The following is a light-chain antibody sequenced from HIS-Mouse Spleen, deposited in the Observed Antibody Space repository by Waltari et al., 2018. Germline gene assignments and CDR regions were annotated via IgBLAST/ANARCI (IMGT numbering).Light chain of an antibody. V-gene: IGKV3-11*01. Sequence: EIVLTQSPATLSLSPGERATLSCRASQSVSSYLAWYQQKPGQAPRLLIYDASNRATGITARFGGSGSGTDFTLTISSLEPEDVAVYYCQQRSNWPPWTFGQGTKVEIK. CDR1: QSVSSY. CDR3: QQRSNWPPWT. J-gene: IGKJ1*01. CDR2: DAS.